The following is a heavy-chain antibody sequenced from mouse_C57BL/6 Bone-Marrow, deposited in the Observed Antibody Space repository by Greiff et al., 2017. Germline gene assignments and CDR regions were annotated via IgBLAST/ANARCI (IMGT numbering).Heavy chain of an antibody. CDR3: ARGHGSSPSFDV. CDR1: GFTFSDYY. J-gene: IGHJ1*03. Sequence: DVQLQESEGGLVQPGSSMKLSCTASGFTFSDYYMAWVRQVPEKGLEWVANINYDGSSTYYLDSLKSRFIISRDNAKNILYLQMSSLKSEDTATYYCARGHGSSPSFDVWGTGTTVTVSS. D-gene: IGHD1-1*01. V-gene: IGHV5-16*01. CDR2: INYDGSST.